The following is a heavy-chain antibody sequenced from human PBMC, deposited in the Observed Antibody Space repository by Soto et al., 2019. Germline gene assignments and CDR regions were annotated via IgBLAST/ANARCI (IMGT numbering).Heavy chain of an antibody. Sequence: ASVKVSCKASGYTFTSYGISWVRQAPGQGLEWMGWISAYNGNTNYAQKLQGRVTMTTDTSTSTAYMELRSLRSDDTAVYYCARDSPGIAAAGPYYYYGMDVWGQGTTVTVS. CDR2: ISAYNGNT. J-gene: IGHJ6*02. D-gene: IGHD6-13*01. CDR3: ARDSPGIAAAGPYYYYGMDV. V-gene: IGHV1-18*01. CDR1: GYTFTSYG.